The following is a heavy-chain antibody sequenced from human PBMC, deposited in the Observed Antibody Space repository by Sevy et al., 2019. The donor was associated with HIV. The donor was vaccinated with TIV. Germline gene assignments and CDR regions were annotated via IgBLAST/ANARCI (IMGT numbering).Heavy chain of an antibody. CDR1: GFTFSNAW. CDR2: IKSKTDGGTK. D-gene: IGHD6-13*01. Sequence: GGSLRLSCAASGFTFSNAWMSWVRQAPGKGLEWVGRIKSKTDGGTKDYAAPVKGRFTISRDDSKNTLYLQMNSLKTGVTAVYYCTTDYSSSWYDAFDIWGQGTMVTVSS. V-gene: IGHV3-15*01. J-gene: IGHJ3*02. CDR3: TTDYSSSWYDAFDI.